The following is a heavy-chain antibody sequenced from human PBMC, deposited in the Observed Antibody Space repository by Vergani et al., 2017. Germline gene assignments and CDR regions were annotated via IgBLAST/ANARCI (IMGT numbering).Heavy chain of an antibody. CDR2: IRSSGGST. J-gene: IGHJ4*02. D-gene: IGHD5-24*01. Sequence: VSSIRSSGGSTYYADSVKGRLTIARDNSKDTLYLEMNSLGAEDTAVYYCANKEMATTPFDYWGQGTLVTVSS. CDR3: ANKEMATTPFDY. V-gene: IGHV3-23*01.